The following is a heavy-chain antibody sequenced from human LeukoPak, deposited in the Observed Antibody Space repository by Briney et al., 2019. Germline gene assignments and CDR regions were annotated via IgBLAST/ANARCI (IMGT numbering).Heavy chain of an antibody. CDR2: INHSGST. CDR1: GGSFSGYY. D-gene: IGHD5-24*01. J-gene: IGHJ3*02. V-gene: IGHV4-34*01. CDR3: ARGFRWLQLRAFDI. Sequence: PSETLSLTCAVYGGSFSGYYWSWIRQPPGKGLEWIGEINHSGSTNYNPSLKSRVTISVDTSKNQFSLKLSSVTAADTAVYYCARGFRWLQLRAFDIWGQGTMVTVSS.